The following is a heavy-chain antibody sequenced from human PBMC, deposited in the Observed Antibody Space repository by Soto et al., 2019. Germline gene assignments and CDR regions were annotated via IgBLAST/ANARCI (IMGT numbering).Heavy chain of an antibody. Sequence: QITLKESGPTLVKPTQTLKLTCTFSGFSLRTSGVGVDWVRQPPGKALEWLARIYWDDDKRYSPSLKSRLAITKDTTKNQVVLTMTNMNPVATATHYCARTVAATTLTLDSWGQGSLVTVSS. CDR3: ARTVAATTLTLDS. J-gene: IGHJ4*02. CDR1: GFSLRTSGVG. V-gene: IGHV2-5*02. CDR2: IYWDDDK. D-gene: IGHD2-15*01.